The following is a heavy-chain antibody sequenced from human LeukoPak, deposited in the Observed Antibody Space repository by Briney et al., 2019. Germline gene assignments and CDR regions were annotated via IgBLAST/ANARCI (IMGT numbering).Heavy chain of an antibody. CDR2: INHSGST. CDR3: ARGAPKEIQLWLRLRGVAFDI. J-gene: IGHJ3*02. V-gene: IGHV4-34*01. D-gene: IGHD5-18*01. Sequence: SETLSLTCAVYGGSFSGYYWSWIRHPPGEGPEWIGEINHSGSTNYNPSLKSRVTISVDTSKNQFSLKLNSVTAADTAVYYCARGAPKEIQLWLRLRGVAFDIWGQGTMVTVSS. CDR1: GGSFSGYY.